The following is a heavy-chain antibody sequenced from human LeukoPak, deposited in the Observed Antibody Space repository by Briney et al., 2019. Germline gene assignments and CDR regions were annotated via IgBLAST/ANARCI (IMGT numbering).Heavy chain of an antibody. CDR2: ISGSGGST. CDR3: ARGGYDFWSGYYDFYYGMDV. Sequence: GGSLRLSCAASGFTFSSYAMSWVRQAPGKGLEWVSAISGSGGSTYYADLVKGRFTISRDNSRNTLSLQMNSLRVEDTAVYYCARGGYDFWSGYYDFYYGMDVWGQGTTVSVSS. CDR1: GFTFSSYA. J-gene: IGHJ6*02. V-gene: IGHV3-23*01. D-gene: IGHD3-3*01.